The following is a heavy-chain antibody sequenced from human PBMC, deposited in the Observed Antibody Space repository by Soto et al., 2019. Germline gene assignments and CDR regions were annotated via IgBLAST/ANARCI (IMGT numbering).Heavy chain of an antibody. Sequence: GASVKVSCKASGYTFTSYGISWVRQAPGQGLEWMGWISAYNGNTNYAQKLQGRVTMTTDTSTSTAYMELRSLRSEDTALYYCARGGGYYGSGAYYRGYFDHWGLGTLVTVSS. CDR1: GYTFTSYG. CDR3: ARGGGYYGSGAYYRGYFDH. V-gene: IGHV1-18*04. J-gene: IGHJ4*02. D-gene: IGHD3-10*01. CDR2: ISAYNGNT.